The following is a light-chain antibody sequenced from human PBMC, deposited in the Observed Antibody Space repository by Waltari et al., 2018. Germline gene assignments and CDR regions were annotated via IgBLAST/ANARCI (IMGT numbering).Light chain of an antibody. CDR3: QELNTYPQSLT. V-gene: IGKV1-9*01. CDR2: AAS. J-gene: IGKJ4*01. CDR1: QGISSY. Sequence: DIQLTQSPSFLSASIGDRVTLTCRASQGISSYLAWYQQKPWKAPKLLIYAASTLQSGVPSRFSGSGSGTEFTLTISSLQPEDFATYYCQELNTYPQSLTFGGGTKVEI.